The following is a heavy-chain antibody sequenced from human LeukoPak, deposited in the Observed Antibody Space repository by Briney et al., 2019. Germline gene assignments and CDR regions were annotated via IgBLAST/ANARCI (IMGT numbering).Heavy chain of an antibody. CDR1: GYTFTSYG. D-gene: IGHD3-22*01. J-gene: IGHJ4*02. Sequence: GASVTVSCKASGYTFTSYGISWVRQAPGQGLEWMGWISAYNGNTNYALKLQGRVTMTTDTSTSTAYMELRSLRSDDTAVYYCVKDRPTGDSNGYPSIWGQGTRVTVSS. CDR3: VKDRPTGDSNGYPSI. CDR2: ISAYNGNT. V-gene: IGHV1-18*01.